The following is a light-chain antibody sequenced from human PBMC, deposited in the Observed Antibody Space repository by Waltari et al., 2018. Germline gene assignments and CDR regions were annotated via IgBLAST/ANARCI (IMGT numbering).Light chain of an antibody. CDR2: TAS. J-gene: IGKJ2*01. CDR1: QNIDNY. CDR3: QQSYDTPEKT. V-gene: IGKV1-39*01. Sequence: DIQMTQSPSSLSASIGDSVTITCRTSQNIDNYVNWYQHTPGKPPRLLIYTASTLHSGVPPRFSGSGSGTQFTLTSCNLQPEEFATYYCQQSYDTPEKTFGPGTKVEI.